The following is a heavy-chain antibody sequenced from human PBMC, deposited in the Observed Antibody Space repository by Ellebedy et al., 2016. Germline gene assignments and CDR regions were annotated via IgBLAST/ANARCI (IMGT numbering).Heavy chain of an antibody. D-gene: IGHD6-6*01. CDR1: GGSVDTYY. V-gene: IGHV4-59*02. Sequence: SETLSLXXTVSGGSVDTYYWTWIRQSPGKGLEWIGYVFYGGSTKYNPSLRSRVTISLDTSRNQFSLKVTSVAAADTAVYYCARDFSLYSSSPSFDSWGQGTLVTVSS. J-gene: IGHJ4*02. CDR3: ARDFSLYSSSPSFDS. CDR2: VFYGGST.